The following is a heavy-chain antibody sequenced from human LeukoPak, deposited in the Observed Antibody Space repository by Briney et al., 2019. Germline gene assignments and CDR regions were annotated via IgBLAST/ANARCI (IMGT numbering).Heavy chain of an antibody. CDR2: IIPILGIA. V-gene: IGHV1-69*02. CDR1: GGTFSSYT. D-gene: IGHD6-19*01. Sequence: SVKVSCKASGGTFSSYTISWMRQAPGQGLEWMGRIIPILGIANYAQRFQGRVTITADKSTSTAYMELSSLRSEDTAVYYCARALTGYSSGWAPGGDYWGQGTLVTVSS. CDR3: ARALTGYSSGWAPGGDY. J-gene: IGHJ4*02.